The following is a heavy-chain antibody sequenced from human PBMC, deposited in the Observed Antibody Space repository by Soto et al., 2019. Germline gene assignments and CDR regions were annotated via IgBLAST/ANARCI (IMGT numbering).Heavy chain of an antibody. Sequence: SETLSLTCTVSGGSISSSSYYWGWIRQPPGKGLEWIGSIYYSGSTYYNPSLKSRVTISVDTSKNQFSLKLSSVTAADTAVYYCARHRSSGYYYDSSGYPTDFEYWGQGTLVTVSS. D-gene: IGHD3-22*01. J-gene: IGHJ4*02. CDR2: IYYSGST. CDR3: ARHRSSGYYYDSSGYPTDFEY. CDR1: GGSISSSSYY. V-gene: IGHV4-39*01.